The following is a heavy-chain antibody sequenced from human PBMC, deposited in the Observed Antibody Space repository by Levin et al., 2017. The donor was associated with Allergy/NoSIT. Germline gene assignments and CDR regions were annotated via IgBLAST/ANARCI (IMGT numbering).Heavy chain of an antibody. CDR3: AREEPRDGIYYYDSSPYYFDY. D-gene: IGHD3-22*01. V-gene: IGHV1-18*01. J-gene: IGHJ4*02. CDR1: GYTFTSYG. Sequence: GESLKISCKASGYTFTSYGISWVRQAPGQGLEWMGWISAYNGNTNYAQKLQGRVTMTTDTSTSTAYMELRSLRSDDTAVYYCAREEPRDGIYYYDSSPYYFDYWGQGTLVTVSS. CDR2: ISAYNGNT.